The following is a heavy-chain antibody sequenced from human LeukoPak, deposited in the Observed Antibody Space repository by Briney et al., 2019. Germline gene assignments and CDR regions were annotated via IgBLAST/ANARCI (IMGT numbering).Heavy chain of an antibody. CDR3: ARERPWFGELLYAFDI. D-gene: IGHD3-10*01. V-gene: IGHV4-61*01. CDR2: IYYSGST. Sequence: SETLSLTCTVSGGSVSSGSYYWSWIRQPPGKGLEWIGYIYYSGSTNYNPSLKSRVTISVDTSKNQFSLKLSSVTAADTAVYYCARERPWFGELLYAFDIWGQRTMVTVSS. J-gene: IGHJ3*02. CDR1: GGSVSSGSYY.